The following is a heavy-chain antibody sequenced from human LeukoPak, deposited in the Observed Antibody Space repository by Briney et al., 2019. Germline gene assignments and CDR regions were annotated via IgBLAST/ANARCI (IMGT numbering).Heavy chain of an antibody. Sequence: ASVKVSCKASGYTFTSYYMHWVRQAPGQGLEWMGIINPSGGSTSYAQKFQGRVTMTRDTSTSTVYMELRSLRSEDTAVYYCAIIAAAGPFDYWGQGTLVTVSS. J-gene: IGHJ4*02. CDR2: INPSGGST. V-gene: IGHV1-46*01. D-gene: IGHD6-13*01. CDR3: AIIAAAGPFDY. CDR1: GYTFTSYY.